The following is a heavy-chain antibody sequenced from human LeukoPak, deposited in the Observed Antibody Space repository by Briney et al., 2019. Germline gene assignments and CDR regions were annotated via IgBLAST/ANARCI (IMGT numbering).Heavy chain of an antibody. Sequence: ASVKVSCTASGGTFSSYAISWVRQAPGQGLEWMGGIIPIFGTANYAQKFQGRVTITADESTSTAYVELSSLRSEDTAVYYCARAQEGSYSHTYDYWGQGTLVTVSS. J-gene: IGHJ4*02. CDR3: ARAQEGSYSHTYDY. CDR2: IIPIFGTA. D-gene: IGHD3-10*01. V-gene: IGHV1-69*13. CDR1: GGTFSSYA.